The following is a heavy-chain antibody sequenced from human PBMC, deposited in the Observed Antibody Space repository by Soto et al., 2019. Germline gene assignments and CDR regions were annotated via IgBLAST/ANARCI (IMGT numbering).Heavy chain of an antibody. D-gene: IGHD6-19*01. J-gene: IGHJ4*02. V-gene: IGHV3-11*01. CDR1: GFSFSDYY. CDR2: ISSSGSTI. CDR3: ARDPFSYSSGWYWVDY. Sequence: QVQLVESGGGLVKPGGSLRLSCAASGFSFSDYYMSWIRQAPGKGLEWVSYISSSGSTIYYADSVKGRFTITRDNAKNSLYLQMNSLRAENTAVYYCARDPFSYSSGWYWVDYWGQGTLVTVSS.